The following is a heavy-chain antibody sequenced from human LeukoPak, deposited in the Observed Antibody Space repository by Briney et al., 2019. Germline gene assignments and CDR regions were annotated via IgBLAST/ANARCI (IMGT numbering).Heavy chain of an antibody. CDR2: INAGNGNT. J-gene: IGHJ6*02. D-gene: IGHD3-22*01. CDR3: ARDLVSRDSSGYAYGMDV. Sequence: ASVKVSCKASGYTFTSYAMHWVRQAPGQRLEWMGWINAGNGNTKYSQKFQGRVTITRDTSASTAHMELSSLRSEDTAVYYCARDLVSRDSSGYAYGMDVWGQGTTVTVSS. CDR1: GYTFTSYA. V-gene: IGHV1-3*01.